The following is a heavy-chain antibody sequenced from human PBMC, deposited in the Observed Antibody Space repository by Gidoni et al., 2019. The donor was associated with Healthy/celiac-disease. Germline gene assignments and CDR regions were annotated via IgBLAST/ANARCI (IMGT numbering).Heavy chain of an antibody. D-gene: IGHD5-18*01. CDR3: ARGVDTAMVLAYYFDY. CDR2: ISSNGGST. V-gene: IGHV3-64*01. J-gene: IGHJ4*02. Sequence: EVQLVESGGGLVQPGGSLRLSCAASGFTFRSYAMHWVRQAPGKGLEYVSAISSNGGSTYYANSVKGRFTISRDNSKNTLYLQMGSLRAEDMAVYYCARGVDTAMVLAYYFDYWGQGTLVTVSS. CDR1: GFTFRSYA.